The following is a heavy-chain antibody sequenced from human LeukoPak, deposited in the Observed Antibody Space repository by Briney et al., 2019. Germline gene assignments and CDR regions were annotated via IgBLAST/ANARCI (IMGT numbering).Heavy chain of an antibody. D-gene: IGHD2-2*01. V-gene: IGHV3-74*01. J-gene: IGHJ4*02. Sequence: GGSLRLSCAASGFTFSSYWMHWVRQAPGKGLVWVSRINTDGSSTSYADSVKGRFTISRDNAKNTLYLQMNSLRAEDTAVYYCARRKYCSSTSCYPFDYWGQGTLVTVSS. CDR2: INTDGSST. CDR3: ARRKYCSSTSCYPFDY. CDR1: GFTFSSYW.